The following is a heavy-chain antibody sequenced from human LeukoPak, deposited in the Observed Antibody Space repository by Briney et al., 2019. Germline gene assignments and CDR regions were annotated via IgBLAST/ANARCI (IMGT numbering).Heavy chain of an antibody. CDR3: AKEVKAATNWFDP. CDR1: GFTFSSYA. V-gene: IGHV3-23*01. D-gene: IGHD6-25*01. J-gene: IGHJ5*02. CDR2: ISFRGTNT. Sequence: GGSLRLSCAASGFTFSSYAMSWVRQAPGKGLEWVSAISFRGTNTYYADSVKGRFTISRDNSKNTLYLQMNSLRAEDTAVYFCAKEVKAATNWFDPWGQGTLVTVS.